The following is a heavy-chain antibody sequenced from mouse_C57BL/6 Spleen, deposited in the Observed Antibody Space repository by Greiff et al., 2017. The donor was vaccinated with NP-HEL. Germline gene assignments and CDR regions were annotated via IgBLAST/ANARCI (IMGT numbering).Heavy chain of an antibody. V-gene: IGHV1-82*01. Sequence: QVHVNQSGPELVKPGASVKISCKASGYAFSSSWMNWVKQRPGKGLEWIGRIYPGDGDTNYNGKFKGKATLTADKSSSTAYMQLSSLTSEDSAVYFCARGGQLEFAYWGQGTLVTVSA. J-gene: IGHJ3*01. CDR3: ARGGQLEFAY. CDR1: GYAFSSSW. D-gene: IGHD3-3*01. CDR2: IYPGDGDT.